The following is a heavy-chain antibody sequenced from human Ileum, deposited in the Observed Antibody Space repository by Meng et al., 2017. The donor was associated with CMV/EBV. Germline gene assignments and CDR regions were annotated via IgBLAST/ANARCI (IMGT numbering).Heavy chain of an antibody. CDR3: ARDRGPGGVDY. V-gene: IGHV3-74*01. Sequence: GESLKISCAASGFTFSKYWMYWVRQVPGKGLVWVSRLRGDGTTETYADFVRGRFTISRDNVKNMLYLQMNSLGAEDTAVYYCARDRGPGGVDYWSQGPVVPVSS. J-gene: IGHJ4*02. CDR2: LRGDGTTE. CDR1: GFTFSKYW. D-gene: IGHD3-10*01.